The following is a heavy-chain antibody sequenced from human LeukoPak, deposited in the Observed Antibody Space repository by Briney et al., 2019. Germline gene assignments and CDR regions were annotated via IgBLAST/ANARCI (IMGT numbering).Heavy chain of an antibody. V-gene: IGHV1-8*02. J-gene: IGHJ5*02. Sequence: ASVKVSCKASGYTFTGYYMHWVRQATGQGLEWMGWMNPNSGNTGYAQKFQGRVTMTRNTSISTAYMELSSLRSEDTAVYYCARGFPNYYDSSGYAGGNWFDPWGQGTLVTVSS. CDR2: MNPNSGNT. CDR3: ARGFPNYYDSSGYAGGNWFDP. D-gene: IGHD3-22*01. CDR1: GYTFTGYY.